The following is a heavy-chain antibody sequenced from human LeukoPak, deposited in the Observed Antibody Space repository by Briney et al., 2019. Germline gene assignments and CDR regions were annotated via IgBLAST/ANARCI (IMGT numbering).Heavy chain of an antibody. CDR3: ARSMVRGVLDAFDI. D-gene: IGHD3-10*01. CDR2: INPNSGGT. J-gene: IGHJ3*02. V-gene: IGHV1-2*02. Sequence: GASVKVSCKASGYTFTSYDINWVRQATGQGLEWMGWINPNSGGTNYAQKFQGRVTMTRDTSISTAYMELSRLRSDDTAVYYCARSMVRGVLDAFDIWGQGTMVTVSS. CDR1: GYTFTSYD.